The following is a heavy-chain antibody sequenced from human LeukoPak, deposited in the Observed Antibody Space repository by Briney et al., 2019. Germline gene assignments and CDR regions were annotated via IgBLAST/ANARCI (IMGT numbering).Heavy chain of an antibody. CDR3: AKDLGAAANDY. CDR2: ISYDGSNK. CDR1: GFTFSSHG. V-gene: IGHV3-30*18. Sequence: GGSLRLSCAASGFTFSSHGMHWVRQAPGKGLEWVTVISYDGSNKYYADSVKGRCTISRDNSKNTLYLQMNSLRAEDTAVYYCAKDLGAAANDYWGQGTLVTVSS. J-gene: IGHJ4*02. D-gene: IGHD6-13*01.